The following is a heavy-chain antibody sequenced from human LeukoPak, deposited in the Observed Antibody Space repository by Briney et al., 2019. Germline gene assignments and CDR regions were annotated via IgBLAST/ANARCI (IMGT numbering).Heavy chain of an antibody. D-gene: IGHD1-1*01. V-gene: IGHV4-59*12. CDR1: GGSISSYY. J-gene: IGHJ5*02. CDR3: ARGRSPGTQLYNWFDP. Sequence: PSETLSLTCTVSGGSISSYYWSWIRQPPGKGLEWIGYIYHSGSTYYNPSLKSRVTISVDRSKNQFSLKLSSVTAADTAVYYCARGRSPGTQLYNWFDPWGQGTLVTVSS. CDR2: IYHSGST.